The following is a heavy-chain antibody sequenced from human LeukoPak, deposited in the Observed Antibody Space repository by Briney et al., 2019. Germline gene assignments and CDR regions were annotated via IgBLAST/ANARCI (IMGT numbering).Heavy chain of an antibody. CDR2: VYYSGNT. CDR1: GGSISSSLYY. D-gene: IGHD4-17*01. J-gene: IGHJ4*03. V-gene: IGHV4-39*01. CDR3: ARHRTQYDYGDS. Sequence: SGTLSLTCTVSGGSISSSLYYWAWIRQPPGKGLEWIGSVYYSGNTYYNPSLKSRATISVDTSKNQFSLNLSSVTAADTAVYYCARHRTQYDYGDSWGHGTLVTVSS.